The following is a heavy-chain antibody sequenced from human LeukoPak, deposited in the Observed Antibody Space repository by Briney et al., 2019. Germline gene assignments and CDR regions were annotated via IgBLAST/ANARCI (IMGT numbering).Heavy chain of an antibody. CDR3: ARVSNYCSSTSCRLADPYYYYYYMDV. Sequence: PSETLSLTCAVYGGSFSGYYWSWIRQPPGKGLEWIGEINHSGSTNYNPSLKSRVTISVDTSKNQFSLKLGSVTAADTAVYYCARVSNYCSSTSCRLADPYYYYYYMDVWGKGTTVTVSS. J-gene: IGHJ6*03. CDR1: GGSFSGYY. CDR2: INHSGST. V-gene: IGHV4-34*01. D-gene: IGHD2-2*01.